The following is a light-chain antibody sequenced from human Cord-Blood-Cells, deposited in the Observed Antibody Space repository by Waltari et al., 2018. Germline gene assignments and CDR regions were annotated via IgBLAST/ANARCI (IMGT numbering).Light chain of an antibody. CDR3: QQYNSYIFT. Sequence: DIQITQSPSTLPASVGDRVTITCRASQSISSWLAWYQQKPGKAPKLLIYDASSLESGVPSRFSGSGSGTEFTLTISSLQPDDFATYYCQQYNSYIFTFGPGTKVDIK. J-gene: IGKJ3*01. CDR1: QSISSW. CDR2: DAS. V-gene: IGKV1-5*01.